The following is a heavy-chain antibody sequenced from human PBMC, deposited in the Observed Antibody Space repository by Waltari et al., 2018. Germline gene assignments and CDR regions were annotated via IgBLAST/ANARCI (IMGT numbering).Heavy chain of an antibody. D-gene: IGHD3-3*01. J-gene: IGHJ5*02. V-gene: IGHV3-23*04. Sequence: EVQLVESGGGLVQPGGSLRLSCAASGFTFSSYAMSWVRQAPGKGLEWVSAISGSGGSTYYADSVNGRFTISRDNSKNTLYLQMNRLRAEDTAVYYCAKDLKGKSWELRITIFGGAWGQGTLVTVSS. CDR3: AKDLKGKSWELRITIFGGA. CDR2: ISGSGGST. CDR1: GFTFSSYA.